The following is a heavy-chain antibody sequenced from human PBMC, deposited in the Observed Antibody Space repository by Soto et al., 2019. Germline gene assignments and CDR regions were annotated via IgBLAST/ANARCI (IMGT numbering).Heavy chain of an antibody. V-gene: IGHV3-23*01. J-gene: IGHJ4*02. Sequence: GGSLRLSCAASGFTFSSYAMSWVRQAPGKGLEWVSAISGSGGSTYYVDSVKGRFTISRDNSKTTLYLQMNSLRAEDTAVYYCAKDLGLHCSGGSCYRNRFDYWGQGTLVTVSS. CDR1: GFTFSSYA. D-gene: IGHD2-15*01. CDR2: ISGSGGST. CDR3: AKDLGLHCSGGSCYRNRFDY.